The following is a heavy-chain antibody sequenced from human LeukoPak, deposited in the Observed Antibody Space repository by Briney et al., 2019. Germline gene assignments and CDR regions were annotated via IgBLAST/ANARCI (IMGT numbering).Heavy chain of an antibody. D-gene: IGHD3-22*01. CDR3: ARDQGYYYDSSGSRYSSVGGYGMDV. J-gene: IGHJ6*02. CDR2: ISSSSSTI. V-gene: IGHV3-48*02. Sequence: QTGGSLRLSCAASGFTFSNAWMSWVRQAPGKGLEWVSYISSSSSTIYYADSVRGRFTISRDNAKNSLYLQMNSLRDEDTAVYYCARDQGYYYDSSGSRYSSVGGYGMDVWGQGTTVTVSS. CDR1: GFTFSNAW.